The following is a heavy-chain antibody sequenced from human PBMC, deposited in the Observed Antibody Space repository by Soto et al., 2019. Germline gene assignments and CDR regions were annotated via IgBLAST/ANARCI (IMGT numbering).Heavy chain of an antibody. J-gene: IGHJ3*02. Sequence: SVKVSSKASGAPFSSYGMNWVRKAPGQGFEWRGGILRIFGTANDAQKLQGRVTITADESTSTAYMELSSLRSEDTAVYYCARDPGGTFGRVSAFEIWRQETMVTV. CDR1: GAPFSSYG. CDR2: ILRIFGTA. CDR3: ARDPGGTFGRVSAFEI. V-gene: IGHV1-69*13. D-gene: IGHD3-16*01.